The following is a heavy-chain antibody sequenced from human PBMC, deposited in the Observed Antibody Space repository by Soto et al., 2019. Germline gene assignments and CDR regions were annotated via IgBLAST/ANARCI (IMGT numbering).Heavy chain of an antibody. J-gene: IGHJ4*02. D-gene: IGHD2-2*02. CDR3: AKSPRGARAID. Sequence: QVQLVQSGGEVKKPGASVTVSCKASGYTFINYHITWVRQAPGQGLEWMAWINKTNGMTDYAQRLRSGVPMTRGNTTSIAYMEPRNLGSEHMPVNFLAKSPRGARAIDWGQGTPVTVSS. CDR1: GYTFINYH. V-gene: IGHV1-18*03. CDR2: INKTNGMT.